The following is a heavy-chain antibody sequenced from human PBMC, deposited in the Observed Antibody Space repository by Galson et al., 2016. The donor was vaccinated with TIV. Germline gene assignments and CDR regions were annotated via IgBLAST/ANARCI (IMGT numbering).Heavy chain of an antibody. CDR3: SRGILGVHMVAFDV. D-gene: IGHD1-26*01. CDR1: GFRFDDYV. V-gene: IGHV3-9*01. J-gene: IGHJ3*01. CDR2: MTWNGDEI. Sequence: SLRLSCAASGFRFDDYVMHWVRQAPGKGLEWVSGMTWNGDEIGYADSVRGRFTISRDSATNSLYLEMNSLRPEDTALYFCSRGILGVHMVAFDVWGQGTMVTVS.